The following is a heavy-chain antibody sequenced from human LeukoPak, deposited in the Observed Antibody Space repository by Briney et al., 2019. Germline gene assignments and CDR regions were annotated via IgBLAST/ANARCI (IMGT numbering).Heavy chain of an antibody. J-gene: IGHJ6*02. CDR1: GFTVSSNY. D-gene: IGHD1-1*01. Sequence: PGGSLRLSCAASGFTVSSNYMSWIRQAPGKGLEWVSVIYSGGSTYYADSVKGRFTISRDNSKHTLYLQVNSLRAADTAAYYCARDFGQNDVPSYGMDVWGQGTTVTVSS. CDR3: ARDFGQNDVPSYGMDV. CDR2: IYSGGST. V-gene: IGHV3-66*01.